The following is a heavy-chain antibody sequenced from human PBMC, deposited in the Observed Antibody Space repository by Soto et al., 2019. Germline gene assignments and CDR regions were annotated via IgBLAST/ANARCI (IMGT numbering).Heavy chain of an antibody. V-gene: IGHV3-48*01. J-gene: IGHJ4*02. CDR2: ISSSSSTI. D-gene: IGHD3-22*01. Sequence: GGSLRLSCAASGFTFSTYSMNWVRQAPGKGLEWVSYISSSSSTIFYTDSVKGRFTVSRDNAKNSLYLQMNSLRAEDTAVYYYARPTYYYDSSGPPAYWGQGTLVTVPQ. CDR3: ARPTYYYDSSGPPAY. CDR1: GFTFSTYS.